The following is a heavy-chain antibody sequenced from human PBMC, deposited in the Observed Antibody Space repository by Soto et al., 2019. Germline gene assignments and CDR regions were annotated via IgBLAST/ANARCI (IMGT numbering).Heavy chain of an antibody. Sequence: EVQLVESGGGLVQPGGSLRLSCAASGFTFSSYDMHWARQCTGKGLEWVSSIGTTGDTYYPGSVKGRFTISRENAKNSLYLQMNSLRAGDTAVYYCVGGTYFDHWGQGTLVTVSS. CDR3: VGGTYFDH. CDR1: GFTFSSYD. CDR2: IGTTGDT. J-gene: IGHJ4*02. V-gene: IGHV3-13*01. D-gene: IGHD3-3*01.